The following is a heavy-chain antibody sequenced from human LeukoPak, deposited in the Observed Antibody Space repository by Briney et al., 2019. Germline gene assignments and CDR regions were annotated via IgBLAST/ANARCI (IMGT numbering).Heavy chain of an antibody. CDR3: ARDRYTVVSWYFDL. J-gene: IGHJ2*01. V-gene: IGHV4-31*03. D-gene: IGHD4-23*01. CDR2: IYYSGST. CDR1: GGSISSGGYY. Sequence: SETLSLTCTVSGGSISSGGYYWSWIRQHPGKGMEWIGYIYYSGSTYYNPSLKSRVTISVDTSKNQFSLKLSSVTAADTAVYYCARDRYTVVSWYFDLWGRGTLVTVSS.